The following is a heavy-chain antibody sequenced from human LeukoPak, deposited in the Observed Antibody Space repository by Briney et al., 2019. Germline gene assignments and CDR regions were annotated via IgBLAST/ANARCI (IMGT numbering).Heavy chain of an antibody. CDR2: ISGGGTGT. Sequence: GGSLGLSCAASGFTFSSSAMSWVRQAPGKGLEWVSTISGGGTGTYYADSVKGRFTISRDNSKNTLYLQMNSLGAEDTAVYHCAKVRCSTTSCSPNWFDPWGQGTLVTVSS. D-gene: IGHD2-2*01. J-gene: IGHJ5*02. V-gene: IGHV3-23*01. CDR1: GFTFSSSA. CDR3: AKVRCSTTSCSPNWFDP.